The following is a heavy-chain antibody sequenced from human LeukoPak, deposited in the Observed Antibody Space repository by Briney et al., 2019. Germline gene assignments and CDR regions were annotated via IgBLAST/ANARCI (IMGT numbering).Heavy chain of an antibody. D-gene: IGHD1-7*01. Sequence: SQTLSLTCAISGDSVSSNSVSWSWIRQSPSRGLEWLGRTYYRSKLFNDFAVSVNSRIIINPDTSKNQFSLRLSSVTPEDTAIYYCAREARYNSNYDWFDPWGQGTLVTVSS. CDR2: TYYRSKLFN. J-gene: IGHJ5*02. V-gene: IGHV6-1*01. CDR3: AREARYNSNYDWFDP. CDR1: GDSVSSNSVS.